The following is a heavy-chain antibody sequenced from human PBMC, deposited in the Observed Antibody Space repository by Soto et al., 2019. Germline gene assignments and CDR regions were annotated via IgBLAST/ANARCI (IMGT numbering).Heavy chain of an antibody. D-gene: IGHD3-10*01. Sequence: QVQLVQSGAEVKKPGASVKVSCKASGYTFTGYYMHWVRQAPGQGLEWMGWINPNSGGTNDAQKFQGWVTMNRTTSSSTAYMELSRLRSDDTDVYYCARRSGDFDDAFDIWGQGTMVTVSS. CDR2: INPNSGGT. J-gene: IGHJ3*02. CDR1: GYTFTGYY. V-gene: IGHV1-2*04. CDR3: ARRSGDFDDAFDI.